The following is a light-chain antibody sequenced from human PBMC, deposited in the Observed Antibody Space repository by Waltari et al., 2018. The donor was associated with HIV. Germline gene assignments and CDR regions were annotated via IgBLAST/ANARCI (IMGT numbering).Light chain of an antibody. CDR3: QSYDNVLTAVI. J-gene: IGLJ2*01. CDR1: TSNLGANFD. CDR2: GNN. Sequence: QSVLTQPPSVSGAPGQTVTVSCTGSTSNLGANFDVHWYQHLPGTAPKLLLYGNNNRPSGVPARFSGSRSGSSASLAITGLQAEDEADYYCQSYDNVLTAVIFGGGTKVTVL. V-gene: IGLV1-40*01.